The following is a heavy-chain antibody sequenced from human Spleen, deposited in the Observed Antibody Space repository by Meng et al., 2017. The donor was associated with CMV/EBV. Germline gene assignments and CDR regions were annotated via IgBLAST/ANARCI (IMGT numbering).Heavy chain of an antibody. CDR1: GFTVSSNY. CDR3: ARGDSSTTWLVFDY. CDR2: VLGTGPT. D-gene: IGHD6-13*01. J-gene: IGHJ4*02. V-gene: IGHV3-53*01. Sequence: CAASGFTVSSNYMSWVRQAPGKGLEWVSTVLGTGPTYYADYVKDRFTISRDDSRNTLFLQLNSLRDEDTAVFYCARGDSSTTWLVFDYWGLGTLVTVSS.